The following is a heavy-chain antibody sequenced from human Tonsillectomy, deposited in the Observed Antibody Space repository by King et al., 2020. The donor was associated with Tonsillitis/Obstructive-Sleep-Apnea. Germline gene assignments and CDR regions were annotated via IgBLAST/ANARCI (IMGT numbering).Heavy chain of an antibody. D-gene: IGHD3-10*01. V-gene: IGHV3-30*04. Sequence: VQLVESGGGVVQPGRSLRLSCAASGFTFSSYAMHWVRQAPGKGLEWVAVISYDGSNKYYADSVKGRFTISRDNSKNTLYLQMNSLRAEDTALYYCAGGPPAQSAEHGSGNDWSMDAWGQGTTVTVSS. CDR1: GFTFSSYA. J-gene: IGHJ6*02. CDR3: AGGPPAQSAEHGSGNDWSMDA. CDR2: ISYDGSNK.